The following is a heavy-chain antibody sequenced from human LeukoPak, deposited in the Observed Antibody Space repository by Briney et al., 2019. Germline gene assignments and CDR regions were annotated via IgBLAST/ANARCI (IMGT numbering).Heavy chain of an antibody. CDR3: AKDSEVWFGAYYFDY. Sequence: GGSLRLSCAASGFTFSSYGMHWVRQAPGKGLEWVAAISYDGSNKYYADSVKGRFTISRDNSKNTLYLQMNSLRAEDTAVYYCAKDSEVWFGAYYFDYWGQGTLVTVSS. D-gene: IGHD3-10*01. J-gene: IGHJ4*02. CDR2: ISYDGSNK. V-gene: IGHV3-30*18. CDR1: GFTFSSYG.